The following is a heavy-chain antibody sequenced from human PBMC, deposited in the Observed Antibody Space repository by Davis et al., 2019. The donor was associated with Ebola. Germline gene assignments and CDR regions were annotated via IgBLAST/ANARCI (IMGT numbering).Heavy chain of an antibody. D-gene: IGHD2-15*01. V-gene: IGHV3-21*01. J-gene: IGHJ4*02. CDR1: GFTFSSYS. Sequence: GESLKISCAASGFTFSSYSMNWVRQAPGKGLEWVSSISSSSSYIYYADSVKGRFTISRDNAKNSLYLQMNSLRAEDTAVYYCATRSGRTFDYWGQGTLVTVSS. CDR3: ATRSGRTFDY. CDR2: ISSSSSYI.